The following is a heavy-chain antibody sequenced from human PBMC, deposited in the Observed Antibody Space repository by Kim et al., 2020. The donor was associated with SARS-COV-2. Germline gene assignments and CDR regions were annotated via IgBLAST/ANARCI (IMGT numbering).Heavy chain of an antibody. CDR1: GLTFSSYE. J-gene: IGHJ5*02. D-gene: IGHD1-26*01. CDR2: ITTSSSTI. Sequence: GGSLRLSCAASGLTFSSYEMNWVRQAPGKGLERVAYITTSSSTIEYADSVKGRFTVSRDNAKNSLYLQMNSLRVEDTGVYYCASRLSTWGYDHWGQGTLVTVSS. V-gene: IGHV3-48*03. CDR3: ASRLSTWGYDH.